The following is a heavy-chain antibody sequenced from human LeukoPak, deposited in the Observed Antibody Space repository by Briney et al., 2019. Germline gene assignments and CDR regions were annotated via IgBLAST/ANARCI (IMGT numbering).Heavy chain of an antibody. CDR2: IYYSGST. CDR3: AIDAGTGPYYYYGMDV. D-gene: IGHD6-13*01. Sequence: SETLSLTCTVSGGSISSYYWSWIRQPPGKGLEWIGYIYYSGSTNYNPSLKSRVTISVDTSKNQFSLKLSSVTAADTAVYYCAIDAGTGPYYYYGMDVWGQGTTVTVSS. J-gene: IGHJ6*02. V-gene: IGHV4-59*12. CDR1: GGSISSYY.